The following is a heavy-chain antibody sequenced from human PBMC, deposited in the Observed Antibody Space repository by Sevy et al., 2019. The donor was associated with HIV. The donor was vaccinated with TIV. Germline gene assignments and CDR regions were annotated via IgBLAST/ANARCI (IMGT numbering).Heavy chain of an antibody. CDR1: GFTFSSYS. J-gene: IGHJ6*02. CDR2: ISSTNSTI. Sequence: GGSLRLSCAASGFTFSSYSMNWVRQAPGKGLEWISYISSTNSTIYYADSVKGRFTISRDNAKNALYLQMNSLRAEDTAVYYCARNGGYADYGMDVWGQGTTVTVSS. D-gene: IGHD5-12*01. CDR3: ARNGGYADYGMDV. V-gene: IGHV3-48*01.